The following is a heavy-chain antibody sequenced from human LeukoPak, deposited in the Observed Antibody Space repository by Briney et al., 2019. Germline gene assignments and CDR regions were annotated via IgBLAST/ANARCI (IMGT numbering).Heavy chain of an antibody. Sequence: GGSLRLSCAASGFTFSSYSMNWVRQAPGKGLEWVSYISSSGSTIYYADSVKGRFTISRDNAKNSLYLQMNSLRAEDTAVYYCARAHIVVGDAFDIWGQGTMVTVSS. J-gene: IGHJ3*02. V-gene: IGHV3-48*04. CDR1: GFTFSSYS. CDR3: ARAHIVVGDAFDI. D-gene: IGHD2-21*01. CDR2: ISSSGSTI.